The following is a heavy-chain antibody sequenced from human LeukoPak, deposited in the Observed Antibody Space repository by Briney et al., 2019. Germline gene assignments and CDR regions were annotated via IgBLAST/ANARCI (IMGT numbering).Heavy chain of an antibody. D-gene: IGHD3-3*01. Sequence: GASVKVSCKASGYTFTSYGISWGRQAPGQGLEWMGWISAYNGNTNYAQKLQGRGTMTTDTSTSTAYMELRSLRSDDTAVYYCARGGVDTIFGVVIHFDYWGQGTLVTVSS. J-gene: IGHJ4*02. V-gene: IGHV1-18*01. CDR3: ARGGVDTIFGVVIHFDY. CDR1: GYTFTSYG. CDR2: ISAYNGNT.